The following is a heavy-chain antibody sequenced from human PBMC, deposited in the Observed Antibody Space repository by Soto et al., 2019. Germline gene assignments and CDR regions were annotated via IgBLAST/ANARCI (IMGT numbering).Heavy chain of an antibody. J-gene: IGHJ4*02. CDR3: ARAGGSGWYLDY. Sequence: QVQLQQSGPGLVKPSQTLSLTCAISGYSVSANSAAWTWIRQSPSRGLEWLGRTYYRSKWYSDYAENVRGRIIINPDTSKNEFSLQLNSVTPEDTAVYYCARAGGSGWYLDYWGQGTLVTVSS. CDR2: TYYRSKWYS. CDR1: GYSVSANSAA. V-gene: IGHV6-1*01. D-gene: IGHD6-19*01.